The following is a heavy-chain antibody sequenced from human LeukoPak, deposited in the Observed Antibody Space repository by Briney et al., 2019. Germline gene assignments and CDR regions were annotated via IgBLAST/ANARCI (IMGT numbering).Heavy chain of an antibody. Sequence: PSETLSLTCAVYGGSFSGYYWSWIRQPPGKGLEWIGEINHSGSTNYNPSLESRVTISVDTSKNQFSLKLSSVTAADTAVYYCAKGPRITMIVVVKSFYYWGQGTLVTVSS. J-gene: IGHJ4*02. V-gene: IGHV4-34*01. CDR2: INHSGST. CDR3: AKGPRITMIVVVKSFYY. D-gene: IGHD3-22*01. CDR1: GGSFSGYY.